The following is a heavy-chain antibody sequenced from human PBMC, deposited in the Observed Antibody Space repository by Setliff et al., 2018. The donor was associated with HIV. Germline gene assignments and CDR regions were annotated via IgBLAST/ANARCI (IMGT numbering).Heavy chain of an antibody. CDR2: FDPQDDET. Sequence: ASVKVSCKVSGYTLTELSRHWVRQAPGKGLEWIGSFDPQDDETIYAQNFQGRVTMTEDTSADTAYMELSSLRSEDTAVYYCVTQRGSGSDPFDIWGPGTMVTVSS. CDR3: VTQRGSGSDPFDI. D-gene: IGHD6-25*01. CDR1: GYTLTELS. V-gene: IGHV1-24*01. J-gene: IGHJ3*02.